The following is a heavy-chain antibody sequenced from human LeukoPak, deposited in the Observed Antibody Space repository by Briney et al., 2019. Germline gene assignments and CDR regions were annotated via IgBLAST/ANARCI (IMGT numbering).Heavy chain of an antibody. D-gene: IGHD3-22*01. CDR2: FSPSGGST. CDR1: GYTFTTYQ. Sequence: ASVKVSCKSSGYTFTTYQIHWVRQSPGHGLEWMGIFSPSGGSTSYAQNFQGRVAMTRDTSTRTVYMEVNSLTSEDTAVYYCARTYYYDSSGYAARYWGQGTLVTVSS. J-gene: IGHJ4*02. CDR3: ARTYYYDSSGYAARY. V-gene: IGHV1-46*01.